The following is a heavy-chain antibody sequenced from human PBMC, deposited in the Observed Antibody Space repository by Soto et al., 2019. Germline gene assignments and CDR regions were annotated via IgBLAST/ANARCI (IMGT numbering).Heavy chain of an antibody. Sequence: PGGSLRLSCAASGFTFSSYAMNWVRQAPGKGLEWVSVISGSGDSTYYADSVKGRFTISRDNSKNTLYLQMNSLRTEDTAVYYCARDRGWSLFDYWGQGTLVTVSS. J-gene: IGHJ4*02. CDR2: ISGSGDST. CDR3: ARDRGWSLFDY. V-gene: IGHV3-23*01. CDR1: GFTFSSYA. D-gene: IGHD6-19*01.